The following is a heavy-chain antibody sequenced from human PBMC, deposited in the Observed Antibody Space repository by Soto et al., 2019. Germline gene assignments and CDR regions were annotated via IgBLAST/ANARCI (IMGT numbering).Heavy chain of an antibody. Sequence: GGSLRLSCAACGFIFSSYSMSWVRQAPGKGLEWVSAFSGTTTSTYYAASVKGRFTISRDNSKNTLYLQMNSLKAEDTAVYYCAKGQKWELPFDYCGQGALVAVSS. J-gene: IGHJ4*02. V-gene: IGHV3-23*01. CDR3: AKGQKWELPFDY. CDR1: GFIFSSYS. CDR2: FSGTTTST. D-gene: IGHD1-26*01.